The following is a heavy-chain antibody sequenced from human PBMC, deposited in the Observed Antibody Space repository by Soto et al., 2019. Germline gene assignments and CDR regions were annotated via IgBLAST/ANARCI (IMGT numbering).Heavy chain of an antibody. CDR3: VRMSVVGYFDY. V-gene: IGHV4-4*02. J-gene: IGHJ4*02. CDR2: IYHSGTT. D-gene: IGHD3-22*01. Sequence: SETLSLTCTVSGASITGSDWWSWVRQTPEKGLEWIGEIYHSGTTNYHPSLKSRVTISQDKSKNQFSLNLTSVTAADTAVYSRVRMSVVGYFDYWGRGSLVTVSS. CDR1: GASITGSDW.